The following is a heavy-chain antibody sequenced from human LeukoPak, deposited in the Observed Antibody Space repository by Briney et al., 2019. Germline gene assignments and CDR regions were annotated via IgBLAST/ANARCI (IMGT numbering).Heavy chain of an antibody. CDR3: ARALTYPPNAFDI. J-gene: IGHJ3*02. CDR2: INPNSGGT. V-gene: IGHV1-2*06. CDR1: GYTFTGYY. Sequence: ASVKVSCKASGYTFTGYYMHWVRQAPGQGLEWMGRINPNSGGTNYAQKFQGRVTMTRDTSISTAYMELSRLRSDDTAVYYCARALTYPPNAFDIWGQGTMVTVSS.